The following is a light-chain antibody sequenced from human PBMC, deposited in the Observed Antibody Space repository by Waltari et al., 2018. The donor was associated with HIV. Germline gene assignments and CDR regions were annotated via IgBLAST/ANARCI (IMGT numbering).Light chain of an antibody. CDR2: DVS. CDR3: CSYAGSSTVV. Sequence: QSALTQPASVSGSPGQSITSSCTGTSSDVGGYNYVYWYQQHPGKAPRLMIYDVSKRPSGFSNRFSGSKSGNTASLTISGLQAEDEADYYCCSYAGSSTVVFGGGTKLTVL. V-gene: IGLV2-23*02. J-gene: IGLJ2*01. CDR1: SSDVGGYNY.